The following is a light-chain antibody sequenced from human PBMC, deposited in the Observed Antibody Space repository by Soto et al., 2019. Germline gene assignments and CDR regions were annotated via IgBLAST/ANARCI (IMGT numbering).Light chain of an antibody. CDR3: LLSYTRARHVV. J-gene: IGLJ2*01. CDR2: DTT. Sequence: QALLTQYPSLTVSPGGTVTLTCGSSTGAVTSGHYPYWFQQKPGQAPRTLIYDTTKKHSWTPARFSGSLLGGKAALTLTGAQPEDEAEYYCLLSYTRARHVVFGGGTKVTVL. CDR1: TGAVTSGHY. V-gene: IGLV7-46*01.